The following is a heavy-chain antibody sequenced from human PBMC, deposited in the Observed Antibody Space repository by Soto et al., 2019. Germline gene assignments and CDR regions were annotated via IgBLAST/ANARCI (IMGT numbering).Heavy chain of an antibody. CDR3: ARSPRSSPYFDY. CDR2: IYPGDSET. J-gene: IGHJ4*02. V-gene: IGHV5-51*01. D-gene: IGHD6-13*01. CDR1: GYTLSNFW. Sequence: GESLKISCQCSGYTLSNFWIAWVRQLPGQGLEWMGIIYPGDSETRYSPSSHGKVTISADRSIGTAYLQWSSLEASDSGFYFCARSPRSSPYFDYWGQGALVTVSS.